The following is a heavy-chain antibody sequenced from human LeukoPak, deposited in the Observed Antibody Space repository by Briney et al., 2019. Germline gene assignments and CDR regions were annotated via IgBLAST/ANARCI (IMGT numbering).Heavy chain of an antibody. CDR3: AKDWGSIKVITDY. Sequence: VASVKVSCKASGYTFTSYGISWVRQAPGQGLEWVGWISSNSDNTNYAQKFQGRVTMTTDTSTSTAYMELRSLRSDDTAVYYCAKDWGSIKVITDYWGQGTLVTVSS. CDR1: GYTFTSYG. V-gene: IGHV1-18*01. D-gene: IGHD3-16*01. CDR2: ISSNSDNT. J-gene: IGHJ4*02.